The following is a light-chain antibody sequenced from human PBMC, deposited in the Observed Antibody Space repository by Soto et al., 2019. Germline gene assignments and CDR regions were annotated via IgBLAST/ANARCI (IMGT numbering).Light chain of an antibody. CDR1: QSVSSN. J-gene: IGKJ4*01. Sequence: EVLMTQSPATLSVSPGERATLSCRASQSVSSNLAWYQQKLGQAPRLLIYGASIRATGIPARFSGSGSGTDFPLTISSLQSEDFAVYFCQQYNNWPPLTFGGGTKVEIK. V-gene: IGKV3D-15*01. CDR3: QQYNNWPPLT. CDR2: GAS.